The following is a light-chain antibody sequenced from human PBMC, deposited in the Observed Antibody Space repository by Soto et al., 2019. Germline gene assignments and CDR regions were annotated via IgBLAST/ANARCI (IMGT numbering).Light chain of an antibody. Sequence: EIGLTQSPATLSLSPGERATLSCRASQSVSSYLAWYQQKPGQAPRLLIYDASNRATGIPARFSGSGSGTDFTLTISSLEPEDFAVYYCQKRSNWPPITFGQGTRREIK. CDR3: QKRSNWPPIT. J-gene: IGKJ5*01. V-gene: IGKV3-11*01. CDR2: DAS. CDR1: QSVSSY.